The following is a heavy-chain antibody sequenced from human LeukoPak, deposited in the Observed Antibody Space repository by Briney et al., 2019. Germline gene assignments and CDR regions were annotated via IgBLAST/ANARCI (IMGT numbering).Heavy chain of an antibody. J-gene: IGHJ4*02. D-gene: IGHD3-10*01. V-gene: IGHV3-33*01. CDR3: ARGDRGMGFEELFPTY. Sequence: GGSLTLSCAASGFTFSIYGVHWVRQAPGKGLEWVADIWYDGSNKYYADSVKGRYTITSDNTKHTVYLQLTSLRAEDTAVCYSARGDRGMGFEELFPTYWGEETLVTVSS. CDR1: GFTFSIYG. CDR2: IWYDGSNK.